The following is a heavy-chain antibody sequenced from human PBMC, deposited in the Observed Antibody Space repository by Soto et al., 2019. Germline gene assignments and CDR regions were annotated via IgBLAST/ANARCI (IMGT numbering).Heavy chain of an antibody. Sequence: ESGGGVVQPGRSLRLSCAASGFTFTSYGMHWVRQAPGTRLGWVAVISYDGGLQHYADSVKGRFTISRDNSKNMVLLQMNSLRAEDTAVYYCVSDRGYGHASVPYSWGQGTLVSVSS. D-gene: IGHD5-18*01. CDR2: ISYDGGLQ. CDR3: VSDRGYGHASVPYS. J-gene: IGHJ4*02. CDR1: GFTFTSYG. V-gene: IGHV3-30*03.